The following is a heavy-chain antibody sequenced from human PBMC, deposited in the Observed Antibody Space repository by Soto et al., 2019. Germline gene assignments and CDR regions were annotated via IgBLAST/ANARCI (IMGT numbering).Heavy chain of an antibody. Sequence: PGGSLRLSCAASGFTFSDYYMSWIRQAPGKGLEWVSYISSSGSTIYYADSVKGRFTISRDNAKNSLYLQMNSLRAEDTAVYYCARGSAIFGVAPLYYYYGMDVWGQGTTVTVSS. CDR1: GFTFSDYY. D-gene: IGHD3-3*01. CDR3: ARGSAIFGVAPLYYYYGMDV. CDR2: ISSSGSTI. V-gene: IGHV3-11*01. J-gene: IGHJ6*02.